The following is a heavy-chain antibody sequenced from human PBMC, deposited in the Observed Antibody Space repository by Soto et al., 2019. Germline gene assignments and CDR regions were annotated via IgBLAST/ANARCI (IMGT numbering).Heavy chain of an antibody. D-gene: IGHD2-15*01. CDR2: ISSSSSYI. CDR3: ARDWGGYCSGGSCYSFQVY. CDR1: GFTFSSYS. V-gene: IGHV3-21*01. Sequence: GGSLRLSCAASGFTFSSYSMNWVRQAPGKGLEWVSSISSSSSYIYYADSVKGRFTISRDNAKNSLYLQMNSLRAEDTAVYYCARDWGGYCSGGSCYSFQVYWGQGTLVTVSS. J-gene: IGHJ4*02.